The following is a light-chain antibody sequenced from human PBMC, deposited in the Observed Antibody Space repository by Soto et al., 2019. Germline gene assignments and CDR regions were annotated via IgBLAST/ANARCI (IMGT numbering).Light chain of an antibody. Sequence: ENVLTQSPGTLSLSPGERATLSCRACQSVSSTFFAWYQQKPGQALRLLLHAAASRATGIPDRFSGSGSGTDFTLIIGRLEPEDSAVYYCQQYGYSPPTFGQGTKLEIK. CDR1: QSVSSTF. V-gene: IGKV3-20*01. CDR3: QQYGYSPPT. J-gene: IGKJ2*01. CDR2: AAA.